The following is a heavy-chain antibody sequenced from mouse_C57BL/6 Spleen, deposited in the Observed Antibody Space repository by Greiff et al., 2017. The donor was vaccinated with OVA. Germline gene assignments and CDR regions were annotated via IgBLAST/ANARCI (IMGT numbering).Heavy chain of an antibody. Sequence: QVQLQQPGAELVKPGASVKLSCKASGYTFTSYWMQWVKQRPGQGLEWIGEIDPSDSYTNYNQKFKGKATLTVDTSSSTAYMQLSSLTSEDSAVYYCARGYPADYAMDYWGQGTSVTVSS. D-gene: IGHD5-1-1*01. V-gene: IGHV1-50*01. J-gene: IGHJ4*01. CDR1: GYTFTSYW. CDR2: IDPSDSYT. CDR3: ARGYPADYAMDY.